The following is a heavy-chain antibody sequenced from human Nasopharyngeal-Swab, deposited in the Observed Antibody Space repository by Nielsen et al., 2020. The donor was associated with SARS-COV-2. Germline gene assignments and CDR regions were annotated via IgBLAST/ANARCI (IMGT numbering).Heavy chain of an antibody. CDR3: ARVEDNFGDYIDY. D-gene: IGHD4-17*01. J-gene: IGHJ4*02. Sequence: GGSLRLSCAASGFSSSDYYMSWIRQAPGTGREWVAYISSDRSIYTFYADSVKGRFTISRDTAKNSLSLQMDSLRVEDTAVYFCARVEDNFGDYIDYWGQGTLVAVSS. V-gene: IGHV3-11*06. CDR1: GFSSSDYY. CDR2: ISSDRSIYT.